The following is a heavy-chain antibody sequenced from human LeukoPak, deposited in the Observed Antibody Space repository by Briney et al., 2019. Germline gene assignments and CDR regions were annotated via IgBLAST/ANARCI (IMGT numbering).Heavy chain of an antibody. D-gene: IGHD3-22*01. Sequence: GGSLRLSCAASGFTFSSYGMHWVRQAPGKGLEWVAVIWYDGSNKYYADSVKGRFTISRDNAKNSLYLQMNSLRAEDTAVYYCASPYYYDSSGYHDAFDIWGQGTMVTVSS. CDR2: IWYDGSNK. CDR3: ASPYYYDSSGYHDAFDI. J-gene: IGHJ3*02. CDR1: GFTFSSYG. V-gene: IGHV3-33*03.